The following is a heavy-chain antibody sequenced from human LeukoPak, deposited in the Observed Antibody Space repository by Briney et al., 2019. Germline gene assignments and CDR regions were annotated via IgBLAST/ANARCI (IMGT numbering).Heavy chain of an antibody. J-gene: IGHJ4*02. Sequence: GGSLRLSCAASGFTFSNYATSWVRQAPGKGLEWVSSITGSGGSTYYADSVKGRFTISRDNSKNTLYLQMSSLRAEDTAVYYCAKDKGDFWSGHHYWGQGTLVTVSS. CDR3: AKDKGDFWSGHHY. D-gene: IGHD3-3*01. CDR2: ITGSGGST. CDR1: GFTFSNYA. V-gene: IGHV3-23*01.